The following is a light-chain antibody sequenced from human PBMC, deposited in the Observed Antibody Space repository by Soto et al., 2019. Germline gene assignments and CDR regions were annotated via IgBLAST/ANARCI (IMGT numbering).Light chain of an antibody. CDR2: EVA. CDR1: SSDFSSYNR. CDR3: CSRL. Sequence: QSVLTQPPSVSGSPGQSVTISCAGTSSDFSSYNRVSWYQRPPGTGPKLIIYEVAKRPSGVSARFSGSQSGDTASLTISGLQAADEAYYYCCSRLFGGGTKLTVL. V-gene: IGLV2-18*02. J-gene: IGLJ2*01.